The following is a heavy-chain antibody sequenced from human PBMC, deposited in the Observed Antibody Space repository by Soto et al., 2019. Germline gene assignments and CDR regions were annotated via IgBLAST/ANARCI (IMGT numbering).Heavy chain of an antibody. CDR3: AKDISGRDTAMGTDAFDIWGFDI. D-gene: IGHD5-18*01. Sequence: RLSCAASGFTFSSYGMHWVRQAPGKGLEWVAVISYDGSNKYYADSVKGRFTISRDNSKNTLYLQMNSLRAEDTAVYYCAKDISGRDTAMGTDAFDIWGFDIWGQGTMVTVSS. CDR2: ISYDGSNK. V-gene: IGHV3-30*18. CDR1: GFTFSSYG. J-gene: IGHJ3*02.